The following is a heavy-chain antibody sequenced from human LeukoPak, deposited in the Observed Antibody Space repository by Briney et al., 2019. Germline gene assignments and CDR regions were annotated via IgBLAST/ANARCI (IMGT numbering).Heavy chain of an antibody. CDR3: ARIEWLASLFDY. J-gene: IGHJ4*02. Sequence: SETLSLTCAVSGYSITSSSWWGWIRQPPGKGLEWIGYIYHSGTTYYNPSLQSRVTMSVDTSKNQFSLKLSSVTAVDTAVYYCARIEWLASLFDYWGQGTLVTVSS. V-gene: IGHV4-28*01. CDR2: IYHSGTT. CDR1: GYSITSSSW. D-gene: IGHD6-19*01.